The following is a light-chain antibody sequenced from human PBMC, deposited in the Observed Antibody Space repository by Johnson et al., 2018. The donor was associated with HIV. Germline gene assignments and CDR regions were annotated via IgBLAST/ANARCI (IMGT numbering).Light chain of an antibody. CDR1: SSNIVNNY. Sequence: QSVLTQPPSVSAAPGQKVNISCSGRSSNIVNNYVSWYQQLPGTAPKLLIYENNKRPSGIPDRFSGSKSGTSATLGITGLQTGDEADYYCGTWDTSLSFGGVFGTGTKVTVL. CDR3: GTWDTSLSFGGV. J-gene: IGLJ1*01. CDR2: ENN. V-gene: IGLV1-51*02.